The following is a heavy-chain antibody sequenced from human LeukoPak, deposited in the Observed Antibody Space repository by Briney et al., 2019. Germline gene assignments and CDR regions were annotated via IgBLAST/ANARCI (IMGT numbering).Heavy chain of an antibody. CDR1: GFTFSSYD. D-gene: IGHD4-23*01. CDR3: ARGGNSYYYYYMDV. J-gene: IGHJ6*03. CDR2: IGTAGDT. Sequence: GGSLRLSCAASGFTFSSYDMHWVRQATGKGLEWVSAIGTAGDTYYPGSVKGRFTISGENAKNSLYLQMNSLRAGDTAVYYCARGGNSYYYYYMDVWGKGTTVTVSS. V-gene: IGHV3-13*01.